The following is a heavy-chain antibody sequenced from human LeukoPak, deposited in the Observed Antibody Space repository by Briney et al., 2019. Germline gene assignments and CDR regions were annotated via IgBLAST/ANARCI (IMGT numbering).Heavy chain of an antibody. CDR3: AKVQQLATIYYFDY. CDR2: MSGSGGTT. V-gene: IGHV3-23*01. Sequence: GGSLRLSCAASGFTFSSYAMSWVHQAPGKGLEWVSAMSGSGGTTYYADSVKGRFAISRDNSRNTLYLQMSSLRTEDTALYYCAKVQQLATIYYFDYWGQGSLVTVSS. CDR1: GFTFSSYA. D-gene: IGHD6-13*01. J-gene: IGHJ4*02.